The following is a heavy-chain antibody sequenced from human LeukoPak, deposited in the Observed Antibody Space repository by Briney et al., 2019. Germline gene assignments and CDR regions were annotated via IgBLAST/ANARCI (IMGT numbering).Heavy chain of an antibody. J-gene: IGHJ4*02. V-gene: IGHV4-59*01. CDR1: GGSISTYC. Sequence: SETLSLTCTVSGGSISTYCWGWIRQPPGKAMEWIGCIYDSGSTNYNPSLKSRVTISVDTSKNQFSLKLSSVTAADTAVYYCARERGTVAGAEGIFDYWGQGTLVTVSS. D-gene: IGHD6-19*01. CDR2: IYDSGST. CDR3: ARERGTVAGAEGIFDY.